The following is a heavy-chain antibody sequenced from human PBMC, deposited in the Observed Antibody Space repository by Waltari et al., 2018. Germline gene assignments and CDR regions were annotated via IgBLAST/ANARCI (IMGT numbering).Heavy chain of an antibody. V-gene: IGHV3-9*01. J-gene: IGHJ3*02. CDR2: ISWNSGSI. D-gene: IGHD3-22*01. CDR3: AKDIRQLVVVNDYGAFDI. CDR1: VFTFAYYA. Sequence: EVQLVESGGGLVQPGSSLRLSCSASVFTFAYYAIHWFRQAPGKGLEWVSGISWNSGSIGYADSVKGRFTISRDNAKNSLYLQMNSLRAEDTALYYCAKDIRQLVVVNDYGAFDIWGQGTMVTVSS.